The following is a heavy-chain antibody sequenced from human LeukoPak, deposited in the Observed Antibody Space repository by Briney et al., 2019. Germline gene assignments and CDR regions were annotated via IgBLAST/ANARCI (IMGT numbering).Heavy chain of an antibody. D-gene: IGHD4-23*01. CDR3: ARLTYGGNNWFDP. Sequence: PSETLSLTCAVSGYSISSGYYRGWIRQPPGKGLEWDGSIYHSGSTYYNPSLKSRVTISVDTSKNQFSLKLSSVTAADTAVYYCARLTYGGNNWFDPWGQGTLVTVSS. V-gene: IGHV4-38-2*01. CDR2: IYHSGST. J-gene: IGHJ5*02. CDR1: GYSISSGYY.